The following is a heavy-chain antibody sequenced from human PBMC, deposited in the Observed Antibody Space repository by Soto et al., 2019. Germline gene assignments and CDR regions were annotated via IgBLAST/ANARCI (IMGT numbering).Heavy chain of an antibody. CDR1: GDSVSSNSAA. CDR2: TYYRSKWYN. Sequence: SQTLSLTCAISGDSVSSNSAAWNWIRHSPSRGLEWLGRTYYRSKWYNDYAVSMRSRITINPDTTKNQFSLQLNSATPEDTAVYYCATWRFAYWGQGTLVTFSS. J-gene: IGHJ4*02. CDR3: ATWRFAY. V-gene: IGHV6-1*01.